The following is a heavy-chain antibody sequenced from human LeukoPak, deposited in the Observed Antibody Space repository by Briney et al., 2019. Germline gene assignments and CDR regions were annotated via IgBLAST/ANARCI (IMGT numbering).Heavy chain of an antibody. J-gene: IGHJ4*02. CDR3: ARGRDYYGSGSSD. CDR2: IYFSGST. D-gene: IGHD3-10*01. Sequence: PSETLSLTCTVSGGSISSSSDYWGWIRQPPGKGLEWIGNIYFSGSTYYNPPLKSRVTISVDTSKNQFSLKLSSVTAADTAIYYCARGRDYYGSGSSDWGQGTLVTVSS. V-gene: IGHV4-39*07. CDR1: GGSISSSSDY.